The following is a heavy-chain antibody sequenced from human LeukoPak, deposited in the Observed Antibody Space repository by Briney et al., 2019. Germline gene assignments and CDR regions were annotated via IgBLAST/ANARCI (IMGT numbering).Heavy chain of an antibody. Sequence: GGSLRLSCAASGFTFSSYAMSWVRQAPGKGLEWVSVIYSGGSTYYADSVKGRFTISRDNSKNTLYLQMNSLRAEDTAVYYCARDRGMVRGVTYYYYGMDVWGQGTTVTVSS. D-gene: IGHD3-10*01. V-gene: IGHV3-66*01. CDR1: GFTFSSYA. CDR3: ARDRGMVRGVTYYYYGMDV. J-gene: IGHJ6*02. CDR2: IYSGGST.